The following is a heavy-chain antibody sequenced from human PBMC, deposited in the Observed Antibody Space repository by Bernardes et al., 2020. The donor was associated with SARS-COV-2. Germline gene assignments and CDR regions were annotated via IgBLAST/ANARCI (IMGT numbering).Heavy chain of an antibody. CDR1: GFTFTSHD. V-gene: IGHV3-23*01. CDR3: ARISSSGWDLDYLYQGLDV. Sequence: VGSLRLSCAASGFTFTSHDMSWVRQAPGKGLEWVSTMSGSGHITYYADSVKGRFTISRDNSKNTLYLQMNSLRAEDTAMYFCARISSSGWDLDYLYQGLDVWGQGTTVTVSS. CDR2: MSGSGHIT. J-gene: IGHJ6*02. D-gene: IGHD6-19*01.